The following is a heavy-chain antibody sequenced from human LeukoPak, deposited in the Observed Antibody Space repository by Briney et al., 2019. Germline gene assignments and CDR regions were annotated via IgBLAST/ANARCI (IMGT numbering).Heavy chain of an antibody. V-gene: IGHV3-23*01. CDR1: GFTFRSYV. CDR3: AKEAYSNKPNWFDP. CDR2: LNTDGAWI. D-gene: IGHD6-13*01. J-gene: IGHJ5*02. Sequence: AGGSLRLSCAASGFTFRSYVMSWVRLAPGKGLEWVSGLNTDGAWIYYADSVKGRFTISRDNSENTLYLQMNSLRAEDTAVYYCAKEAYSNKPNWFDPWGQGTLVTVSS.